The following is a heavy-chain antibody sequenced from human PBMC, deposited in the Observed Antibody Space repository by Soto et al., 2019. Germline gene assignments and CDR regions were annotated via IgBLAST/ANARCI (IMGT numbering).Heavy chain of an antibody. D-gene: IGHD6-19*01. J-gene: IGHJ6*03. Sequence: GGSLRLSRAASRFTLSIYAISWVRQTPGKGLEWVSAISGSGGSTYYADSVKGRFTISRDNSKNTLYLQMNSLRAEDTAVYYCAKDQVSSGWLPYYYYYMDVWGKGTTVTVSS. CDR3: AKDQVSSGWLPYYYYYMDV. CDR1: RFTLSIYA. V-gene: IGHV3-23*01. CDR2: ISGSGGST.